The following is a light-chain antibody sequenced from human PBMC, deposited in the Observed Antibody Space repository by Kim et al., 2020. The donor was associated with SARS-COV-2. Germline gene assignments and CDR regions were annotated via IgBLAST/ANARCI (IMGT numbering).Light chain of an antibody. Sequence: QSALTQPASVSGSPGQSITISCTGTSSDVGGYNYVSWYQQHPGKAPKVMIYDVSKRPSGVSNRFSGSKSGNTASLTISGLQPEDGADYYCSSYASSSSYVFVAGTKVTVL. CDR1: SSDVGGYNY. J-gene: IGLJ1*01. V-gene: IGLV2-14*01. CDR2: DVS. CDR3: SSYASSSSYV.